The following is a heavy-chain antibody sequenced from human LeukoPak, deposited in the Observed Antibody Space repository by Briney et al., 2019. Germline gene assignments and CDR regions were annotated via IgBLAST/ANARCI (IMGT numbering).Heavy chain of an antibody. Sequence: GGSLRLSCAASGFTFSSYAMSWVRQAPGKGLEWVSAISGSGGSTYYADSVKGRLTISRDNSKNTLYLQMNSLRAEDTAVYYCAKDPDYYGSGNADYWGQGTLVTVSS. CDR2: ISGSGGST. J-gene: IGHJ4*02. CDR1: GFTFSSYA. D-gene: IGHD3-10*01. V-gene: IGHV3-23*01. CDR3: AKDPDYYGSGNADY.